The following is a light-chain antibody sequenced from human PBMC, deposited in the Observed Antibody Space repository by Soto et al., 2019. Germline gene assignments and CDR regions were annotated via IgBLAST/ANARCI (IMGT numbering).Light chain of an antibody. CDR2: DVS. V-gene: IGLV2-14*01. J-gene: IGLJ2*01. CDR1: SSDVGGYNY. CDR3: SSYTSV. Sequence: QSALTQPASVSGSPGQSITISCTGTSSDVGGYNYVSWYQQHPGKAPKLMIYDVSNRPSGVSNRFSGSKSGNTASLTISGLQAEDEADYYCSSYTSVFGGGTKLTVL.